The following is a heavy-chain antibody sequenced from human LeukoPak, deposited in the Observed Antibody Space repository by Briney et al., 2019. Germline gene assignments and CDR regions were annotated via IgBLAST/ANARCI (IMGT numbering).Heavy chain of an antibody. V-gene: IGHV3-30-3*01. CDR1: GFTFSSYA. Sequence: SGGFLRLSCAASGFTFSSYAMHWVRQAPGKGLEWVAVISYDGSDKYYADSVKGRFTISRDNSKNTLYLQMNSLRAEDTAVYYCARDEWQWLYYYYYGMDVWGQGTTVTVSS. CDR2: ISYDGSDK. J-gene: IGHJ6*02. CDR3: ARDEWQWLYYYYYGMDV. D-gene: IGHD6-19*01.